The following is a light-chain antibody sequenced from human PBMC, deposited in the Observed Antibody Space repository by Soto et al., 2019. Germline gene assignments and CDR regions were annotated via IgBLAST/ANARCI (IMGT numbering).Light chain of an antibody. CDR1: QSVSSSY. Sequence: EIVLTQSPGTLSLSPGERATLSCRSSQSVSSSYLAWYQHKPGQAPRLLIYDVSSRATGIPDRFSGSGSGTDFTLTISRLEPEDFAVYYCQHRSNWLGTFGPGTKVDIK. V-gene: IGKV3D-20*02. CDR2: DVS. J-gene: IGKJ3*01. CDR3: QHRSNWLGT.